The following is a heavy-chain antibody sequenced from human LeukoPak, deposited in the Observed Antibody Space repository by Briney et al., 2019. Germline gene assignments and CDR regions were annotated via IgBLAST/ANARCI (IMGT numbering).Heavy chain of an antibody. V-gene: IGHV1-24*01. J-gene: IGHJ6*02. D-gene: IGHD4-17*01. CDR1: GYTLTELS. Sequence: PAASVRVSCKVSGYTLTELSMHWVRQAPGKGLEWMGGFDPEDGETIYAQKFQGRVTMTEDTSTDTAYMELSSLRSEDTAVYYCARPVYGDNDYYYYYGMDVWGQGTTVTVSS. CDR3: ARPVYGDNDYYYYYGMDV. CDR2: FDPEDGET.